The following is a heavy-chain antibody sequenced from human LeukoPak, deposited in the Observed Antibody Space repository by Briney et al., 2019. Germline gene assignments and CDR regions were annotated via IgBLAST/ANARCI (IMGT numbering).Heavy chain of an antibody. Sequence: GGSLRLSCAASGFTFSSYWMNWVRQAPGKGLEWVANIKQDGNEKYYVDSVKGRFTISRDNAKNSLYLQMDGLRVEDTAVYYCARPITVSGATDGFDIWGQGTMVTVSS. CDR2: IKQDGNEK. D-gene: IGHD3-3*01. V-gene: IGHV3-7*01. CDR1: GFTFSSYW. J-gene: IGHJ3*02. CDR3: ARPITVSGATDGFDI.